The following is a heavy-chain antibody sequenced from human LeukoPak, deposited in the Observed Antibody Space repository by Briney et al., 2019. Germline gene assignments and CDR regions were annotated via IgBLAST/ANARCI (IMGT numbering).Heavy chain of an antibody. CDR1: GFTFSSYG. V-gene: IGHV3-30*18. J-gene: IGHJ6*02. Sequence: GGSLRLSCAASGFTFSSYGMHWVRQAPGKGLEWVAVISYDGGNKYYADSVKGRFTISRDNSRNTLYLQMNSLRAEDTAVYYCAKQLCSGGNCFSSKYYYFYGMDVWGQGTTVTVSS. D-gene: IGHD2-15*01. CDR3: AKQLCSGGNCFSSKYYYFYGMDV. CDR2: ISYDGGNK.